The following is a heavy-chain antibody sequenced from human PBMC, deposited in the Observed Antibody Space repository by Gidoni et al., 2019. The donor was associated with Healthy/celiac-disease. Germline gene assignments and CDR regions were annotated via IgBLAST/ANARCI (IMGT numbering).Heavy chain of an antibody. V-gene: IGHV1-18*01. D-gene: IGHD6-13*01. CDR1: GYTFTSYG. CDR2: ISAYNGNT. CDR3: ARDRSGRGGPRGIAYYYYYGMDV. Sequence: QVQLVQSGAEVKKPGASVKVSCKASGYTFTSYGISCVRQAPGPGLEWMGWISAYNGNTNYAQRLQGRVTMTTDTSTSTAYVELRSLRSDDTAVYYCARDRSGRGGPRGIAYYYYYGMDVWGQGTTVTVSS. J-gene: IGHJ6*02.